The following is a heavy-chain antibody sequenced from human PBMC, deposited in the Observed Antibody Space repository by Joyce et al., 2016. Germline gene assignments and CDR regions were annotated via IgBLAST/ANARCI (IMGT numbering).Heavy chain of an antibody. CDR1: GFTFDDCT. V-gene: IGHV3-43*01. J-gene: IGHJ4*02. CDR2: ITWDGGSI. Sequence: EVQLVESGGVVVQPGGSLRLSCAACGFTFDDCTMHWVRQATGKGLEGVSLITWDGGSIYYADSVKGRFTSSRDNSKNSLFLQMNGLRTEDTALYYCAKGSGFGGYSLDYWGQGTLVPVSS. D-gene: IGHD4-23*01. CDR3: AKGSGFGGYSLDY.